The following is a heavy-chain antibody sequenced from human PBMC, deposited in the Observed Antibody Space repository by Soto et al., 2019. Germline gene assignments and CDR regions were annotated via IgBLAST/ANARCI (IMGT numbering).Heavy chain of an antibody. CDR3: ARDVRPVVPAAIWFDP. CDR1: GFTFSTYS. D-gene: IGHD2-2*01. CDR2: ISNNNSFI. J-gene: IGHJ5*02. V-gene: IGHV3-21*01. Sequence: GGSLRLSCAASGFTFSTYSMNWVRQAPGKGLEWVSSISNNNSFIYYADLVKGRFTISRDNAKNSLYLQMNSLRAEDTAVYYCARDVRPVVPAAIWFDPWGQGTLVTV.